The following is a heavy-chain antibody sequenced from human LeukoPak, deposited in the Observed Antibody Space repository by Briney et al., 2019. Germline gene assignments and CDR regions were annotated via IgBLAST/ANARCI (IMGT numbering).Heavy chain of an antibody. CDR2: IIPILGIA. V-gene: IGHV1-69*04. D-gene: IGHD3-16*01. CDR1: GGTFSSYA. Sequence: SVKVSCKASGGTFSSYAISWVRQAPGQGLEWMGRIIPILGIANYAQKFQGRVTITADKSTSTAYMELSSLRPEDTAVYYCARFVRGNYFDYWGQGTLVTVSS. J-gene: IGHJ4*02. CDR3: ARFVRGNYFDY.